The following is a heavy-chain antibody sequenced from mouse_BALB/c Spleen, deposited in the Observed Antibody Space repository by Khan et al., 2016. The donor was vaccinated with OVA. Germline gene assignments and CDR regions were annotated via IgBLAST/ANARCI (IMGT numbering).Heavy chain of an antibody. V-gene: IGHV9-4*02. CDR1: GYTFTTAG. J-gene: IGHJ4*01. Sequence: QIQLVQSGPELKKPGETVRISCKASGYTFTTAGMQWVQKMPGKGLKWIGWINTHSGVPKYAEDFKGRFAFSLETSASTAYLQITNLKNEDTATYFCARVGAAYYRNDGGAMEYWGQGTSVTVSS. CDR3: ARVGAAYYRNDGGAMEY. CDR2: INTHSGVP. D-gene: IGHD2-14*01.